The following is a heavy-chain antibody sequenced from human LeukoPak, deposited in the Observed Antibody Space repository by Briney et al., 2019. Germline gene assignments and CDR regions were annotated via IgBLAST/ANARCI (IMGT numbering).Heavy chain of an antibody. CDR2: ISSSGSTI. CDR3: ARGRDFGENIDY. CDR1: GFTFSSYE. Sequence: PGGSLRLSCAASGFTFSSYEMNWVRQAPGKGLEWVSYISSSGSTIYYADSVKGRFPISRDNAKNSLYLQMNSVRAEETAVYYCARGRDFGENIDYWGQGTLVTVSS. J-gene: IGHJ4*02. D-gene: IGHD3-10*01. V-gene: IGHV3-48*03.